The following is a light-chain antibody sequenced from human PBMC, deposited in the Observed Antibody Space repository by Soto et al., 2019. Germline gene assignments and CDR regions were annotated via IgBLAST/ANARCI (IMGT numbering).Light chain of an antibody. CDR3: QQYNNWPRT. J-gene: IGKJ1*01. CDR2: GAS. CDR1: QSVSSN. V-gene: IGKV3-15*01. Sequence: EIVMTQSPVTLSVSPGERATLSCRASQSVSSNLAWYQQKPGQAPRLLIHGASTRATGIPARFSGSGSGTEFTLTISSLQSEDFAVYYCQQYNNWPRTVGQGTKVDIK.